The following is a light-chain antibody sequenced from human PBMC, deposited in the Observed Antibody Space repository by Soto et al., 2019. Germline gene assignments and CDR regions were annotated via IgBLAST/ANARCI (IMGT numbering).Light chain of an antibody. J-gene: IGLJ2*01. CDR1: SSNIGSNT. CDR3: ATWDDSLNGII. CDR2: VNN. V-gene: IGLV1-44*01. Sequence: QSVLTQPPSASGTPGQTVTMSCSGSSSNIGSNTVTWYQQFPGSAPKVVIYVNNQRRSGVPDRFSGSKSGTSAFLAITGLQSEDEADYFCATWDDSLNGIIFGGGTKVTVL.